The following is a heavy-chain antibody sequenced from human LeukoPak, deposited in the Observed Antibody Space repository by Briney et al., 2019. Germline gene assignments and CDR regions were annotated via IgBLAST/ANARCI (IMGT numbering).Heavy chain of an antibody. J-gene: IGHJ3*01. CDR3: AAEIYGGNADCCTFDF. Sequence: ASVKVSCKASGFTFSNSAIQWVRQARGQRLEWIGWIGVAGGNTNYAQTLQGGITITRDMSTSTAYMELTSLRSDDTAVYYCAAEIYGGNADCCTFDFWGPGTPVTVSS. CDR2: IGVAGGNT. D-gene: IGHD4-23*01. CDR1: GFTFSNSA. V-gene: IGHV1-58*02.